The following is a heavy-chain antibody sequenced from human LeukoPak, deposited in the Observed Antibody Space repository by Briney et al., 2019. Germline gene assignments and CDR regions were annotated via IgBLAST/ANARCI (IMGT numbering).Heavy chain of an antibody. CDR1: GGTFSSYA. CDR3: ARVADTAVFYMDV. Sequence: GASVKVSCKASGGTFSSYAISWVRQAPGQGREGMGGIIPIFGTANYAQKFQGRVAITADESTSTAYMELSSLRSEDTAVYYCARVADTAVFYMDVWGKGTTVTVSS. J-gene: IGHJ6*03. V-gene: IGHV1-69*13. D-gene: IGHD5-18*01. CDR2: IIPIFGTA.